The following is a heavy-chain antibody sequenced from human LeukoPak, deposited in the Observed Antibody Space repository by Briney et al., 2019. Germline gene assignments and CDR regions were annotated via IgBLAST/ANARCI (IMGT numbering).Heavy chain of an antibody. V-gene: IGHV3-23*01. CDR1: KFTFSNYA. D-gene: IGHD3/OR15-3a*01. Sequence: GGSLRPSCTASKFTFSNYAMSWVRQAPGKGLEWVSVISGSGGSTYYADSVKGRFTISRDNPKDTLFLQMNSLRTGDTAVYYCAKRSNFWTGYLDYWGQGTLVTVSS. CDR3: AKRSNFWTGYLDY. J-gene: IGHJ4*02. CDR2: ISGSGGST.